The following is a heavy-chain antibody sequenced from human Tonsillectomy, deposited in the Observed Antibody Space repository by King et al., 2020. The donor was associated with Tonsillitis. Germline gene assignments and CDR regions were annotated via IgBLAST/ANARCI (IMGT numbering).Heavy chain of an antibody. CDR2: INPTDGST. J-gene: IGHJ4*02. CDR3: VTQVRATWGLTMARNWRMPHYLDF. V-gene: IGHV1-46*03. D-gene: IGHD3-10*01. Sequence: QLVQSGAEVKKPGASVKVSCTASGYTFTKYPMHWVRQAPGQGLEWMGVINPTDGSTNYREKFQGRVTMTRDTSTSTVYLELSSLRSEDTAVYYCVTQVRATWGLTMARNWRMPHYLDFWGQGSLVTVSS. CDR1: GYTFTKYP.